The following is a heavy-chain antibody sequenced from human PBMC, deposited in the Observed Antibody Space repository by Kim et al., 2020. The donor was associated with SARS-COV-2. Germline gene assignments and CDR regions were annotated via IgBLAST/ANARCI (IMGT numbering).Heavy chain of an antibody. Sequence: GGSLRLSCAASGFTVSSNYMSWVRQAPGKGLEWVSVIYSGGSTYYADSVKGRFTISRDNSKNTLYLQMNSLRAEDTAVYYCARGGLDTADAFDIWGQGTMVTVSS. D-gene: IGHD5-18*01. V-gene: IGHV3-53*01. J-gene: IGHJ3*02. CDR2: IYSGGST. CDR3: ARGGLDTADAFDI. CDR1: GFTVSSNY.